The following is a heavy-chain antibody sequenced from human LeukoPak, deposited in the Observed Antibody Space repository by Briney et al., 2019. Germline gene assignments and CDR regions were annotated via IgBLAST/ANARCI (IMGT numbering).Heavy chain of an antibody. J-gene: IGHJ4*02. Sequence: SETLSLTCTVSGGSISSSSYYWGWIRQPPGKGLEWIGSIYYSGSTYYNPSLKSRVTISVDTSKNQFSLKLSSVTAADTAVYYCARGATRYSSKADYWGQGTLVTVSS. CDR1: GGSISSSSYY. D-gene: IGHD4-4*01. V-gene: IGHV4-39*07. CDR2: IYYSGST. CDR3: ARGATRYSSKADY.